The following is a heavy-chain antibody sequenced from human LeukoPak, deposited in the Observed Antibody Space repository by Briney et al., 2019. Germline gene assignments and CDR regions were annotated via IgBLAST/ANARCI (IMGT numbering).Heavy chain of an antibody. Sequence: ASVKVSCKVSGYTLTELSMHWVRQAPGKGLEWMGGFDPEDGETIYAQKFQGRVTMTEDTSTDTAYMELSSLRSEDTAVYYCATAGSSGYHFDYWGQGTLVTVSS. D-gene: IGHD3-22*01. CDR3: ATAGSSGYHFDY. J-gene: IGHJ4*02. CDR2: FDPEDGET. V-gene: IGHV1-24*01. CDR1: GYTLTELS.